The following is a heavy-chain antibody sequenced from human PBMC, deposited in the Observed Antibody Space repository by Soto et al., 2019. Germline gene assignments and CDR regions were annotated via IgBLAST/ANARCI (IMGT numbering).Heavy chain of an antibody. V-gene: IGHV4-59*08. CDR1: GGSINSYY. D-gene: IGHD4-17*01. CDR3: ARGATVTTEQFFHH. Sequence: QVQLQESGPGLVKPSETLSLTCTVSGGSINSYYWSWIRQPPGKGLEWIGYIYYRGSTNYNPSLKRRVTISVDPSKNQFSLKLSSVTAADTAVYYCARGATVTTEQFFHHWGQGTLVTVSS. J-gene: IGHJ1*01. CDR2: IYYRGST.